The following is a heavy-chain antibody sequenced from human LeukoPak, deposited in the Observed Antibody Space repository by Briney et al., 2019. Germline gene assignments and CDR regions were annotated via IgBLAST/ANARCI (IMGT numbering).Heavy chain of an antibody. D-gene: IGHD4-11*01. CDR1: GYTFTSYG. J-gene: IGHJ6*02. CDR3: ARGEGSNWSDSYYGMDV. V-gene: IGHV1-18*01. Sequence: ASVKVSCKASGYTFTSYGISWVRQAPGQGLEWMGWISAYNGNTNYAQKFQGRVTMTTDTSTSTAYMELRSLRSDDTAVYYCARGEGSNWSDSYYGMDVWGQGTTVTVSS. CDR2: ISAYNGNT.